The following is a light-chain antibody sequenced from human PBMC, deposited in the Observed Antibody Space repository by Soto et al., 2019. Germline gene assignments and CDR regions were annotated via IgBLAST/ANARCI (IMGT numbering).Light chain of an antibody. J-gene: IGKJ1*01. Sequence: EIVVTQSPGTLSLSAGERATLSCRTSQRVGNAFIGWYQQKPGQAPRFLMYGTSSRATGTPDRFSGSGSGTDFTLTISRLEPEDFAVYYCQQYAGSPTTFGQGTKVEIK. V-gene: IGKV3-20*01. CDR1: QRVGNAF. CDR3: QQYAGSPTT. CDR2: GTS.